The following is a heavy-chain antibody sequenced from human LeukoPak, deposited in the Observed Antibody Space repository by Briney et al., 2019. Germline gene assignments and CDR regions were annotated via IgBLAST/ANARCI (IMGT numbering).Heavy chain of an antibody. V-gene: IGHV1-8*02. CDR1: GYTFTSYG. J-gene: IGHJ4*02. CDR2: MNPNSGNT. Sequence: ASVKVSCKASGYTFTSYGISWVRQATGQGLEWMGWMNPNSGNTGYAQKFQGRVTMTRNTSISTAYMELSSLRSEDTAVYYCARGPYVATILPHTPGYWGQGTLVTVSS. CDR3: ARGPYVATILPHTPGY. D-gene: IGHD5-12*01.